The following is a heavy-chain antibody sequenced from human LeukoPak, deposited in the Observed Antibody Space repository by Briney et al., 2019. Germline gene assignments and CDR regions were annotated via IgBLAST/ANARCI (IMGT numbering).Heavy chain of an antibody. CDR2: INPSGGST. J-gene: IGHJ5*02. V-gene: IGHV1-46*01. CDR3: ASLFHRNYYGSGVPWFDP. D-gene: IGHD3-10*01. CDR1: GYSFSTYF. Sequence: ASVKVSCKTSGYSFSTYFMHWVRQAPGQELEWMGIINPSGGSTSYAQKFQGRVTMTRDMSTGTVYMELSSLRSEDTAVYYCASLFHRNYYGSGVPWFDPWGQGTLVTVSS.